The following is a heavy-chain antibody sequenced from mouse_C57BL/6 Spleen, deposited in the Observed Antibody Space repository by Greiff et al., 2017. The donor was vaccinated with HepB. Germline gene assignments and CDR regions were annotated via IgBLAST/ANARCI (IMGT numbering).Heavy chain of an antibody. Sequence: QVPLQQSGAELVKPGASVKISCKASGYAFSSYWMNWVKQRPGKGLEWIGQIYPGDGDTNYNGKFKGKATLTADKSSSTAYMQLSSLTSEDSAVYFCARRGGSSPYYAMDYWGQGTSVTVSS. D-gene: IGHD1-1*01. J-gene: IGHJ4*01. V-gene: IGHV1-80*01. CDR2: IYPGDGDT. CDR3: ARRGGSSPYYAMDY. CDR1: GYAFSSYW.